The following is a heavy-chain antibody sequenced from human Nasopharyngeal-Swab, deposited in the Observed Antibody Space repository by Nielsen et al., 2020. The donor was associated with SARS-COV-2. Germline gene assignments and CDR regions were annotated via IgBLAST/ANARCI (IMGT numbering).Heavy chain of an antibody. Sequence: GESLKISCAASGFTFGNSAMTWVHQAPGKGLEWVSTISDNGGGTYYADSVKGRFTISRDNSKNALYLQMNSLRAEDTAIYYCAKDRDSGDDSDDYYHYYGMDVWGQGTTVTVSS. CDR1: GFTFGNSA. D-gene: IGHD5-12*01. J-gene: IGHJ6*02. CDR3: AKDRDSGDDSDDYYHYYGMDV. CDR2: ISDNGGGT. V-gene: IGHV3-23*01.